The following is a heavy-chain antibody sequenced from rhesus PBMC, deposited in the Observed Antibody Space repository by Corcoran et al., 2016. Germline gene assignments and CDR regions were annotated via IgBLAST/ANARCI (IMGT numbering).Heavy chain of an antibody. CDR3: ARAPRLAATGTGYYFDD. D-gene: IGHD6-31*01. Sequence: QVQLQESGPGLVKPSETLSLTCHAPGYSIRSAYGWGWIPPPPGTGLGWIGYIGGSSTSTNYNPSLKSRVTTSKDTSKNQFSLKLTSVTAADTAVYFCARAPRLAATGTGYYFDDWGQGVLVTVSS. J-gene: IGHJ4*01. V-gene: IGHV4-127*01. CDR2: IGGSSTST. CDR1: GYSIRSAYG.